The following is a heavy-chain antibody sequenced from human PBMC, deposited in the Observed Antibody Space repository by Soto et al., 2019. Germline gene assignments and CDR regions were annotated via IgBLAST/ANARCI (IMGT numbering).Heavy chain of an antibody. Sequence: QVQLVQSGAEVKKPGASVKVSCKAFGYTFTTYGISWVRQAPGQGLEWMGWINPYNHNTYYAQKIQGRVTMTTDTSTSTAYMELRSLRSDDSDIYYCARAEKWVTGNMGGYWGQGTLVTVYS. CDR1: GYTFTTYG. CDR3: ARAEKWVTGNMGGY. D-gene: IGHD1-20*01. CDR2: INPYNHNT. J-gene: IGHJ4*02. V-gene: IGHV1-18*04.